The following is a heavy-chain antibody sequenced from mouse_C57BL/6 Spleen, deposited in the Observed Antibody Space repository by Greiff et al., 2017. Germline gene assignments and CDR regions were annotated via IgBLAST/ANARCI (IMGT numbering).Heavy chain of an antibody. D-gene: IGHD1-1*01. J-gene: IGHJ1*03. CDR2: IYPGDGDT. CDR1: GYAFSSSW. Sequence: VKLMESGPELVKPGASVKISCKASGYAFSSSWMNWVKQRPGKGLEWIGRIYPGDGDTNYNGTFKGKATLTAAKSSSTAYMQLSSLTSEDSAVYFCAREDGSEGYFDVWGTGTTVTVSS. V-gene: IGHV1-82*01. CDR3: AREDGSEGYFDV.